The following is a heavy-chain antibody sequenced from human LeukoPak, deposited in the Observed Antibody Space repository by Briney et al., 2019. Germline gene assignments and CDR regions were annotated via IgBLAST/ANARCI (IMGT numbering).Heavy chain of an antibody. V-gene: IGHV4-59*12. Sequence: SETLSLTCTVSGGSISSFYWSWIRQPPGRGLEWIGYIYYSGTTNYNPSLKSRVTISVDTSKGQFSPKLSSVTAADTAVYYCTRESGPYCPFGYWGQGTLVVVPS. D-gene: IGHD1-26*01. CDR3: TRESGPYCPFGY. J-gene: IGHJ4*02. CDR1: GGSISSFY. CDR2: IYYSGTT.